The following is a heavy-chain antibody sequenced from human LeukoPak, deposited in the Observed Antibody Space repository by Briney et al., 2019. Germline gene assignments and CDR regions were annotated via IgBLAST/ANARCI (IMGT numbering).Heavy chain of an antibody. CDR3: ARESVDSSGYYLSDAFDI. D-gene: IGHD3-22*01. CDR2: ISAYNGNT. Sequence: ASVKVSCKASGYTFTSYGISWVRQAPGQGLERMGWISAYNGNTNYAQKLQGRVTMTTDTSTSTAYMELRSLRSDDTAVYYCARESVDSSGYYLSDAFDIWGQGTMVTVSS. CDR1: GYTFTSYG. J-gene: IGHJ3*02. V-gene: IGHV1-18*01.